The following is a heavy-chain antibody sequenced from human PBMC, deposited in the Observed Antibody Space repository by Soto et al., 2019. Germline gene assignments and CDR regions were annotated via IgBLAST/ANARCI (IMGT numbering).Heavy chain of an antibody. CDR1: GFTFNDYY. CDR3: ARDLLGGSDS. D-gene: IGHD3-16*01. J-gene: IGHJ4*02. Sequence: QVQLVESGGGLVKAGGSLRLSCAASGFTFNDYYMSWIRQPPGKGLEWLSYISSGGSSISYADSVKGRFTISRDNARNALYLQMNSLRADDTAVYYCARDLLGGSDSWCQGTLVTVSS. V-gene: IGHV3-11*01. CDR2: ISSGGSSI.